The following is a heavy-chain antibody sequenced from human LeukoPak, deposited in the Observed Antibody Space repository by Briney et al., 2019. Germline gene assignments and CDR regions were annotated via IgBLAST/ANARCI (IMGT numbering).Heavy chain of an antibody. V-gene: IGHV3-23*01. Sequence: GGSLRLSCAASGFTFNNYAMNWVRQAPGKGLEWVSAIGGNGGGTYYADSVKGRFTISRDSSKNTLFLQINSLRADDTAVYYCAKAEESGYTHYGMDVWGQGTTVTVSS. CDR2: IGGNGGGT. CDR1: GFTFNNYA. J-gene: IGHJ6*02. CDR3: AKAEESGYTHYGMDV. D-gene: IGHD5-18*01.